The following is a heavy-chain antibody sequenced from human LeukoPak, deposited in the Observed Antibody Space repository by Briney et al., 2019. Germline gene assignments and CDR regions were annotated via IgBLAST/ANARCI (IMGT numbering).Heavy chain of an antibody. J-gene: IGHJ4*02. CDR3: AREPLGAGQYYFDS. Sequence: GGSLRLSCAASGFTFNSYWMHWVRQAPGKGLVWVSRINSDGSSTKDADSVKGRFTISRDNAKNTLYLQMNSLRAEDTAVYICAREPLGAGQYYFDSWGQGTLVTVSS. V-gene: IGHV3-74*03. D-gene: IGHD6-19*01. CDR2: INSDGSST. CDR1: GFTFNSYW.